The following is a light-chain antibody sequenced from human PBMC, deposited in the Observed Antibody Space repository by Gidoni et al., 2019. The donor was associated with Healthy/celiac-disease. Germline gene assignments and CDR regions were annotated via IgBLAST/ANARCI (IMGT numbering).Light chain of an antibody. V-gene: IGLV1-47*01. J-gene: IGLJ3*02. CDR3: AAWDDSLSGPV. CDR1: SSNIGSNY. Sequence: QSVLTHPPSASATHGQRVTISCSGISSNIGSNYVYWYQLLPGTAPKLLIYRNNQRHSGVPERFSGSKSGTTASLAISGLRSEDEADYYCAAWDDSLSGPVFGGGTKLTVL. CDR2: RNN.